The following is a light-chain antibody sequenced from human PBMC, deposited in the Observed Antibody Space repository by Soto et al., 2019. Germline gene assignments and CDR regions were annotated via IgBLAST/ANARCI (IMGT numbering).Light chain of an antibody. V-gene: IGKV3-15*01. CDR3: QQYYTWPIT. J-gene: IGKJ4*01. CDR2: GAS. CDR1: QGVSRK. Sequence: EIVMTQSPATLSVAPGERVTLSCRASQGVSRKLAWYQHKSGQAPRLLISGASTGATGIPARFSGSGSGTEFTLTISSLQSEDCAIYYCQQYYTWPITFGGGTKVDTK.